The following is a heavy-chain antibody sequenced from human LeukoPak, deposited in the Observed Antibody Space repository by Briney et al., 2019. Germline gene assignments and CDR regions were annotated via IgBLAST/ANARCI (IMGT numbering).Heavy chain of an antibody. CDR1: GFTFSSYA. Sequence: GGSLRLSCAASGFTFSSYAMHWVRQAPGKGLEWVAVISYDGSNKYYADSVKGRFTISRDNSKNTLYLQMNSLRAEDTAVYYCARAYDYWGQGTLVTVSS. CDR2: ISYDGSNK. CDR3: ARAYDY. V-gene: IGHV3-30-3*01. J-gene: IGHJ4*02.